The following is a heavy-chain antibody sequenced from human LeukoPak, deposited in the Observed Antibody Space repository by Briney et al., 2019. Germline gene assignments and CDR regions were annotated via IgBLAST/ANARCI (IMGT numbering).Heavy chain of an antibody. CDR2: IYYSGST. CDR3: ARDLRGDMTTVTFDY. J-gene: IGHJ4*02. D-gene: IGHD4-17*01. Sequence: PSETLSLTCTVSGGSISSSSYYWGWIRQPPGKGLEWIGGIYYSGSTYYNPSLKSRVTISVDTSKNQFSLKLSSVTAADTAVYYCARDLRGDMTTVTFDYWGQGTLVTVSS. V-gene: IGHV4-39*07. CDR1: GGSISSSSYY.